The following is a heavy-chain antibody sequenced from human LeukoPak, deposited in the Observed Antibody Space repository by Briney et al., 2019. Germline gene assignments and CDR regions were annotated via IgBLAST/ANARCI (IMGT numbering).Heavy chain of an antibody. V-gene: IGHV1-46*01. CDR3: ARANRKVTIFGVVQLAPGY. J-gene: IGHJ4*02. CDR1: GYTFTSYY. Sequence: ASVKVSCKASGYTFTSYYMHWVRQAPGQGLEWMGIINPSGGSTSYAQKFQGRVTMTRDMSTSTVYMELSSLRSEDTAVYYCARANRKVTIFGVVQLAPGYWGQGTLVTVSS. CDR2: INPSGGST. D-gene: IGHD3-3*01.